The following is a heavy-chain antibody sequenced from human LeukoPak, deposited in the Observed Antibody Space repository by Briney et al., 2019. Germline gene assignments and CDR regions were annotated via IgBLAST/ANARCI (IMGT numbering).Heavy chain of an antibody. Sequence: GGSLRLSCAASGFTFSSHSMNWVRQAPGKGLEWVSSITSSSNYIYYADSVKGRFTISRDNAKNSLYLQMNSLRAEDTAVYYCARDVEAMAAAGGGVDYWGQGTLVIVSS. D-gene: IGHD6-13*01. V-gene: IGHV3-21*01. CDR3: ARDVEAMAAAGGGVDY. CDR1: GFTFSSHS. J-gene: IGHJ4*02. CDR2: ITSSSNYI.